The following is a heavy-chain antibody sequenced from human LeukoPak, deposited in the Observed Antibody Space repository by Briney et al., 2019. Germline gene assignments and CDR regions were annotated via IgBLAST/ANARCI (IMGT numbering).Heavy chain of an antibody. V-gene: IGHV3-74*01. CDR3: ARGIMATINY. J-gene: IGHJ4*02. D-gene: IGHD5-24*01. CDR2: INTDGSST. Sequence: GGSLRLSCAASGFIFSTYWMHWVRQARGKGLVWVSRINTDGSSTSYADSVKGRFTISRDNAKNTLYLQMNSLRADDTAVYYCARGIMATINYWGQGTLVTVSS. CDR1: GFIFSTYW.